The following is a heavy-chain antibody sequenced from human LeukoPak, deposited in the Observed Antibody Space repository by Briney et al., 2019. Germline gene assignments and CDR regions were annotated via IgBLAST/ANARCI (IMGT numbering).Heavy chain of an antibody. CDR2: IYHSGST. V-gene: IGHV4-30-2*01. D-gene: IGHD6-25*01. CDR3: ARGGPVFPYSSGCHFDY. CDR1: GGSISSGGYY. Sequence: SETLSLTCTVSGGSISSGGYYWSWIRQPPGKGLEWIGYIYHSGSTYYNPSLKSRVTISVDRSKNQFSLKLSSVTAADTAVYYCARGGPVFPYSSGCHFDYWGQGTLVTVSS. J-gene: IGHJ4*02.